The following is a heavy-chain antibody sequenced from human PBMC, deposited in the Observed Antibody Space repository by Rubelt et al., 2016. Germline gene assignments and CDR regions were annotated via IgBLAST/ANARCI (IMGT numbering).Heavy chain of an antibody. Sequence: EVQLVQSGAEVKKPGESLKISCQGSGYNFAKSWIGWVRQMSGKGLEWMGIIYPGDSDTRYKPSCRGQVTISADKSISTAYLQWSSLKASDTAMYYCARLPQNTYYFDYWGQGALVMVSS. V-gene: IGHV5-51*03. CDR1: GYNFAKSW. CDR2: IYPGDSDT. CDR3: ARLPQNTYYFDY. J-gene: IGHJ4*02.